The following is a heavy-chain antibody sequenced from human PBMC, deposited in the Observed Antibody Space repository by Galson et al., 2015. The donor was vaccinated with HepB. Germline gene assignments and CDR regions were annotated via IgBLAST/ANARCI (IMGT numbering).Heavy chain of an antibody. CDR2: ISAYNGNT. Sequence: SVKVSCKASGYTFTSYGISWVRQAPGQGLEWMGWISAYNGNTNYAQKLQGRVTMTTDTSTSTAYMELRSLRSDDTAVYYCAREHLYDSSGYYSRYFDYWGQGTLVTVSS. CDR1: GYTFTSYG. J-gene: IGHJ4*02. CDR3: AREHLYDSSGYYSRYFDY. V-gene: IGHV1-18*01. D-gene: IGHD3-22*01.